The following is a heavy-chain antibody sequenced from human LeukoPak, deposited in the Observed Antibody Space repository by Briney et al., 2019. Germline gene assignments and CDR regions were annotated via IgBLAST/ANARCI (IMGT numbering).Heavy chain of an antibody. D-gene: IGHD6-19*01. CDR2: IRYDGSNK. Sequence: GGSLRLFCGASGFTVSSNYMSWVRQAPGKGLEWGAFIRYDGSNKYYADSVKGRFTISRDNSKNTLYLQMNSLRAEDTAVYYCAKDRGLASSGWYDFDYWGQGTLVTVSS. V-gene: IGHV3-30*02. CDR1: GFTVSSNY. CDR3: AKDRGLASSGWYDFDY. J-gene: IGHJ4*02.